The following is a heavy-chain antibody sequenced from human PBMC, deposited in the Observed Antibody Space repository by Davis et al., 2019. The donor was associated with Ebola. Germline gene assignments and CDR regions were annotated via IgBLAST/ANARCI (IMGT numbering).Heavy chain of an antibody. J-gene: IGHJ4*02. V-gene: IGHV1-2*02. D-gene: IGHD3-22*01. CDR2: INPNSGGT. CDR1: GYTFTGYY. Sequence: ASVKVSCKASGYTFTGYYIHWVRQAPGQGLEWMGWINPNSGGTNYAQKFQGRVTMTRDTSIITAYMDLSRLRSDDTALYYCARLGDDSGYYYYFDYWGQGTLVTVSS. CDR3: ARLGDDSGYYYYFDY.